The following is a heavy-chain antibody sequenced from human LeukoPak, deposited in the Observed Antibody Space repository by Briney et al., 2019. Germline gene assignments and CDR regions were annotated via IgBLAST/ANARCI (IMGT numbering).Heavy chain of an antibody. CDR1: RFTFSSYN. CDR3: AKDLYLTAAGRGY. J-gene: IGHJ4*02. Sequence: GGSLRLSCAASRFTFSSYNMNWVRQAPGKGLEWVSSITSSSSYIYYADSVKGRFTISRDNAKNSLYLQINSLRAEDTAVYYCAKDLYLTAAGRGYWGQGTLVTVSS. V-gene: IGHV3-21*04. D-gene: IGHD6-13*01. CDR2: ITSSSSYI.